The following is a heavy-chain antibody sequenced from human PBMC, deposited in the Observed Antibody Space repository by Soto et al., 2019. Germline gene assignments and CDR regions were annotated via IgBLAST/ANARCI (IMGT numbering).Heavy chain of an antibody. CDR2: IWFDGSDK. J-gene: IGHJ3*02. D-gene: IGHD2-2*01. CDR3: ARLYCSAASCYSVGPFDI. Sequence: GGSLRLSCAASGFTFSTYGMHWARQAPGKGLEWVALIWFDGSDKYYTESVKGRFTISRDNSRSTVDLQMNSLSDEDTAVYYCARLYCSAASCYSVGPFDIRGQGTMVTVSS. V-gene: IGHV3-33*01. CDR1: GFTFSTYG.